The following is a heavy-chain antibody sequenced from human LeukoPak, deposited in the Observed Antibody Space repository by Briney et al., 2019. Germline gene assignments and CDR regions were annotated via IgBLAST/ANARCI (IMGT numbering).Heavy chain of an antibody. J-gene: IGHJ5*02. CDR1: GLTFSSYG. CDR3: AKELRGYSYGLRNNWFDP. Sequence: GGSLRLSCAASGLTFSSYGMHWLRQAPGKGLEWVAVISYDGSNKYYADSVKGRFTISRDNSKNTLYLQMNSLRAEDTAVYYCAKELRGYSYGLRNNWFDPWGQGTLVTVSS. CDR2: ISYDGSNK. D-gene: IGHD5-18*01. V-gene: IGHV3-30*18.